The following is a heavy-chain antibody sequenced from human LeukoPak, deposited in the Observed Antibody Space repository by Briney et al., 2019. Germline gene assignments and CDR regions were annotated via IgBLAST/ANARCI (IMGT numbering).Heavy chain of an antibody. CDR2: IKQDGSEK. J-gene: IGHJ4*02. CDR3: TRHNYYEDGFDY. D-gene: IGHD3-22*01. Sequence: GGSLRLSCAASGFTFSSYWMSWGRQAPGQGLEWVANIKQDGSEKYYVDSVKSRFTISRDDSKNTAYLQMNSLKIEDTAVYYCTRHNYYEDGFDYWGQGTLVTVSS. CDR1: GFTFSSYW. V-gene: IGHV3-7*03.